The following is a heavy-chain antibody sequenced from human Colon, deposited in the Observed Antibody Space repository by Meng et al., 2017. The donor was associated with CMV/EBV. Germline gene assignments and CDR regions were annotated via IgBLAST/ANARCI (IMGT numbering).Heavy chain of an antibody. D-gene: IGHD3-10*01. CDR2: IKYDGSEK. J-gene: IGHJ4*02. V-gene: IGHV3-7*01. CDR1: GFTFSDYG. CDR3: AREDYHSGSRSLFDY. Sequence: GGSLRLSCASSGFTFSDYGMSWVRQAPGKGLEWVANIKYDGSEKYYGDSVRGRFTISRDNAENSLLLQIDSLRADDTAVYYCAREDYHSGSRSLFDYWGQGALVTISS.